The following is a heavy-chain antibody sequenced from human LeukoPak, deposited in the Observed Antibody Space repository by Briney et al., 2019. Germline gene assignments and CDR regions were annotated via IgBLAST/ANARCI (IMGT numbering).Heavy chain of an antibody. V-gene: IGHV1-24*01. CDR1: GYTLTELS. Sequence: ASVKVSCKVSGYTLTELSMHWVRQAPGKGLEWMGGFDPEDGETIYAQKFQGRVTITADKSTSTAYMELSSLRSEDTAVYYCAREVVAAAGPAAAFDYWGQGTLVTVSS. J-gene: IGHJ4*02. CDR2: FDPEDGET. D-gene: IGHD6-13*01. CDR3: AREVVAAAGPAAAFDY.